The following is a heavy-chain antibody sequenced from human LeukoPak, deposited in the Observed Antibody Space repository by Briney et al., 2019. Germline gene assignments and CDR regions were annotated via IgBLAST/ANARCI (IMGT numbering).Heavy chain of an antibody. V-gene: IGHV4-4*02. CDR3: ARIRIAAATRVFDY. Sequence: PSGTLSLTCAVSGGSIRSNSWWSWVRQPPGKGLEWIGEIYHRGTTNYNPSLKSRVTISVDKSKNQFSLKLSSVTAADTAVYYCARIRIAAATRVFDYWGQGTLVTVSS. CDR1: GGSIRSNSW. J-gene: IGHJ4*02. CDR2: IYHRGTT. D-gene: IGHD6-13*01.